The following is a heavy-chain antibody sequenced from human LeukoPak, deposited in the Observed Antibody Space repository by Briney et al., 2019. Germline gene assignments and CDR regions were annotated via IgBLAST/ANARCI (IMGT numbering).Heavy chain of an antibody. CDR1: GFTFSSYW. J-gene: IGHJ4*02. Sequence: GGSLRLSCSASGFTFSSYWMNWVRQAPGKGLEWVANIKQDGSEKNYVDSVNGRFTISRDNAKNSLYLQMNSLRAEDTAIYHCASTNTFDYWGQGTLVTVSP. CDR2: IKQDGSEK. CDR3: ASTNTFDY. V-gene: IGHV3-7*05.